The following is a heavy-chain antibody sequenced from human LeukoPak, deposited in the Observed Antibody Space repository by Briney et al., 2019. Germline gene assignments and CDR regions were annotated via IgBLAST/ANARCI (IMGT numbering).Heavy chain of an antibody. V-gene: IGHV4-34*01. CDR3: ARLNSGYDGYY. Sequence: PSETLSLTCAVYGGSFSGYYWSWIRQPPGKGLEWIGTIYYSGSYYNPSLKSRVTISVDTSKNQFSLKLSSVTAADTAVYYCARLNSGYDGYYWGQGILVTVSS. J-gene: IGHJ4*02. CDR2: IYYSGS. D-gene: IGHD5-12*01. CDR1: GGSFSGYY.